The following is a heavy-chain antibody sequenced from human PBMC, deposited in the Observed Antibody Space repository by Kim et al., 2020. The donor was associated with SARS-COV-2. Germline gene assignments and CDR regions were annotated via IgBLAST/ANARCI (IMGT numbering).Heavy chain of an antibody. CDR2: INTNTGNP. V-gene: IGHV7-4-1*02. D-gene: IGHD3-3*01. CDR1: GYTFTSYA. CDR3: ARDREIFGYNWFDP. J-gene: IGHJ5*02. Sequence: ASVKVSCKASGYTFTSYAMNWVRQAPGQGLEWMGWINTNTGNPTYAQGFTGRFVFSLDISVSTAYLQISSLKAEDTAVYYCARDREIFGYNWFDPWGQGTLVTVSS.